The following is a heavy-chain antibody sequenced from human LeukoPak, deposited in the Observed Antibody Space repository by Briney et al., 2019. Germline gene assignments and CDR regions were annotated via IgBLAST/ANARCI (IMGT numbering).Heavy chain of an antibody. J-gene: IGHJ4*02. CDR1: GGSISSSSYY. V-gene: IGHV4-39*01. Sequence: SETLSLTCTVSGGSISSSSYYWDWIRQPPGKGLEWIGSIYYSGSTYYNPSLKSRVTISVDTSKNQFSLKLSSVTAADTAVYYCARRDYYASGLDYWGQGTLVTVSS. CDR3: ARRDYYASGLDY. D-gene: IGHD3-10*01. CDR2: IYYSGST.